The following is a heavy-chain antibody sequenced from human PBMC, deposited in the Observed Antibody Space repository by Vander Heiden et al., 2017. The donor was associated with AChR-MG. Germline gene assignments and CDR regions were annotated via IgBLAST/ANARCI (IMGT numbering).Heavy chain of an antibody. CDR2: ISWNSGSI. V-gene: IGHV3-9*01. J-gene: IGHJ4*02. Sequence: EVQLVESGGGLVQPGRSLRLSCAASGFTFDDYAMHWVRQAPGKGLEWVSGISWNSGSIGYADSVKGRFTISRDNAKNSLYLQMNSLRAEDTALYYCAKDSTGFGRSFDYWGQGTLVTVSS. CDR3: AKDSTGFGRSFDY. D-gene: IGHD3-10*01. CDR1: GFTFDDYA.